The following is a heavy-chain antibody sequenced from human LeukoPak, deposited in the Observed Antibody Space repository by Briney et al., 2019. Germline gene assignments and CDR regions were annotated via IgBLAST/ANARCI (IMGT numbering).Heavy chain of an antibody. J-gene: IGHJ5*02. CDR1: GGSISSYY. Sequence: PSETLSLTCTVSGGSISSYYWSWIRQPAGKGLEWIGRIYTSGSTNYNPSLKSRVTMSVDTSKNQFSLKLSSVTAADTAVYYCTRGHPGVVRGTNWFDPWGQGTLVTVSS. CDR3: TRGHPGVVRGTNWFDP. D-gene: IGHD3-10*01. CDR2: IYTSGST. V-gene: IGHV4-4*07.